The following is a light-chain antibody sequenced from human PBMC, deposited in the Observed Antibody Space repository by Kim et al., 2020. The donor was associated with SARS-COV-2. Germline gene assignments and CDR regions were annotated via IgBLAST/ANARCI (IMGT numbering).Light chain of an antibody. CDR2: GAA. CDR1: QSGSSSY. Sequence: EGATPSSPARQSGSSSYLACCQQKPVATPRLLIYGAATRATGVPDRCRGGGCGTHFSLTTSRLGPEDVAVYYCRQYGSTPLWTFGQGTKVDIK. CDR3: RQYGSTPLWT. V-gene: IGKV3-20*01. J-gene: IGKJ1*01.